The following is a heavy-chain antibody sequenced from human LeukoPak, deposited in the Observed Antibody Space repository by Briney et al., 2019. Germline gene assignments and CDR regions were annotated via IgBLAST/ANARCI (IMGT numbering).Heavy chain of an antibody. Sequence: GGSLRLSCAASGFTFSSYSMNWVRQAPGKGLEWVSYISSSSSTIYYADSVKGRFTISRDNAKNSLYLQMNSLRAEDTAVYYCARRQYCGGDCYYFDYWGQGTLVTVSS. CDR1: GFTFSSYS. D-gene: IGHD2-21*01. J-gene: IGHJ4*02. CDR2: ISSSSSTI. CDR3: ARRQYCGGDCYYFDY. V-gene: IGHV3-48*01.